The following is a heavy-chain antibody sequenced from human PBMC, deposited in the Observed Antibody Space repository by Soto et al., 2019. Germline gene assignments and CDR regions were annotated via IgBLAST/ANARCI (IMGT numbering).Heavy chain of an antibody. CDR1: GYSFTSYW. V-gene: IGHV5-51*01. J-gene: IGHJ6*02. D-gene: IGHD3-3*01. Sequence: PGESLKISCKGSGYSFTSYWIGWVRQMPGKGLEWMGIIYPGDSDTRYRPSFQGQVTISADKYISTAYLQWSSLKASDTAMYYCARHMWPITIFGVVNNYYYGMDVWGQGTTVTVSS. CDR3: ARHMWPITIFGVVNNYYYGMDV. CDR2: IYPGDSDT.